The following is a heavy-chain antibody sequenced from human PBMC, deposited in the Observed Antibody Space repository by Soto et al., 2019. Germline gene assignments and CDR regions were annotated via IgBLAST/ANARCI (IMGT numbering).Heavy chain of an antibody. Sequence: QVQVVESGGGVVQPGRSLSLSCAASGFAFTNYGMHWVRQAPGKGLEWVAFVSNDGSRKYYADSVKGRFTISRDNSENTIYLQMTSLRREDTAVFYCARDVAMPSGLGLGYWGQGALVTVSS. CDR2: VSNDGSRK. J-gene: IGHJ4*02. D-gene: IGHD6-25*01. V-gene: IGHV3-30*03. CDR1: GFAFTNYG. CDR3: ARDVAMPSGLGLGY.